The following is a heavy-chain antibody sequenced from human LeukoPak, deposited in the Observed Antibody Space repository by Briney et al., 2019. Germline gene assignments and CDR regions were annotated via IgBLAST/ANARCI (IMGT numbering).Heavy chain of an antibody. Sequence: GGSLSLSCTASGFTFGDYAMSWVRQAPGKGLEWVGFIRSKAYGGTTEYAASVKGRFTISREDSKSIAYLQMNSLKTEDTAVYYCMVDTAMVASRDYYFCMDVWGKGTKVTVSS. CDR2: IRSKAYGGTT. CDR3: MVDTAMVASRDYYFCMDV. V-gene: IGHV3-49*04. D-gene: IGHD5-18*01. CDR1: GFTFGDYA. J-gene: IGHJ6*03.